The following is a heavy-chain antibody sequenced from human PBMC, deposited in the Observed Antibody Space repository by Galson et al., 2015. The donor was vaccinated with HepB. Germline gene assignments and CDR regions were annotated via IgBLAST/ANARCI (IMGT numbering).Heavy chain of an antibody. Sequence: PALVKPTQTLTLTCTFAGFSLTTTAMCVSWIRQPPGKALEWLALINWDDEKYYNTSLKTRLTISKDTSKNQVVLTMTNMDPVDTATYYCARRGEGYPFDYWGQGALVTVSS. CDR2: INWDDEK. D-gene: IGHD5-24*01. CDR3: ARRGEGYPFDY. J-gene: IGHJ4*02. CDR1: GFSLTTTAMC. V-gene: IGHV2-70*01.